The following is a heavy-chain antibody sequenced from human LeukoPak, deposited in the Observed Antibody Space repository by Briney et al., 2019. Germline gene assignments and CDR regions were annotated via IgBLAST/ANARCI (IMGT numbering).Heavy chain of an antibody. CDR2: INPNSGGT. Sequence: ASVKISCKASGYTFTGYYMHWVRQAPGQGLEWMGWINPNSGGTNYAQKFQGRVTMTRDTSISTAYMELSSLRSEDTAVYYCARGPVYDSSGYYYDSWFDPWGQGTLVTVSS. CDR1: GYTFTGYY. CDR3: ARGPVYDSSGYYYDSWFDP. J-gene: IGHJ5*02. V-gene: IGHV1-2*02. D-gene: IGHD3-22*01.